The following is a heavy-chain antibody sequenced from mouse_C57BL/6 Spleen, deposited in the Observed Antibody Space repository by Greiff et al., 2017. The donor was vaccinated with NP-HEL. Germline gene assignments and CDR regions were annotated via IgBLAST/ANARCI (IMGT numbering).Heavy chain of an antibody. D-gene: IGHD2-3*01. J-gene: IGHJ4*01. CDR3: ARRVYDGYYHYYAMDY. CDR1: GYTFTSYW. Sequence: QVQLKESGAELAKPGASVKLSCKASGYTFTSYWITWVKQRPGQGLEWIGDIYPGSGSTNYNEKFKSKATLTVDTSSSTAYMQLSSLTSEDSAVYYCARRVYDGYYHYYAMDYWGQGTSVTVSS. CDR2: IYPGSGST. V-gene: IGHV1-55*01.